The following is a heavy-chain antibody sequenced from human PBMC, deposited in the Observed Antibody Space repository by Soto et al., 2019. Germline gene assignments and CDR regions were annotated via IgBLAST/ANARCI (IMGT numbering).Heavy chain of an antibody. V-gene: IGHV4-28*01. Sequence: SETLSLTCAVSGYSISSSNWWGWIRQPPGKGLEWIGYISYSGTTYYNPSLKSRVTMSVDTSKNQFSLKLTSVAAVDTAVYYCARREIQGPIDYWGQGTLVTVSS. CDR2: ISYSGTT. CDR3: ARREIQGPIDY. D-gene: IGHD1-26*01. CDR1: GYSISSSNW. J-gene: IGHJ4*02.